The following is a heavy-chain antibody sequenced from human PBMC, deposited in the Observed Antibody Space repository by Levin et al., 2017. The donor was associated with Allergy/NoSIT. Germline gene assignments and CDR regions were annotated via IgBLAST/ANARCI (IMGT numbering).Heavy chain of an antibody. V-gene: IGHV3-30*18. CDR2: ISYDGSNK. J-gene: IGHJ6*02. CDR1: GFTFSSYG. CDR3: AKASSWGMYYYYYGMDV. Sequence: GESLKISCAASGFTFSSYGMHWVRQAPGKGLEWVAVISYDGSNKYYADSVKGRFTISRDNSKNTLYLQMNSLRAEDTAVYYCAKASSWGMYYYYYGMDVWGQGTTVTVSS. D-gene: IGHD3-16*01.